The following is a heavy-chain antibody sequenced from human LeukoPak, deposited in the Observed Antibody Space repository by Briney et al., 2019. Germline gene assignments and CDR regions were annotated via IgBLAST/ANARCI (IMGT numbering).Heavy chain of an antibody. J-gene: IGHJ4*02. CDR1: GFTFSDYG. Sequence: GGSLRLSCAASGFTFSDYGMHWVRQAPGKGLELVTFIPRTGSITYYADSVKGRFTISRDNFKNTLYLQMNSLRAEDTAVYYCAKDDDILTGFDYWGQGTLVTVSS. V-gene: IGHV3-30*02. D-gene: IGHD3-9*01. CDR3: AKDDDILTGFDY. CDR2: IPRTGSIT.